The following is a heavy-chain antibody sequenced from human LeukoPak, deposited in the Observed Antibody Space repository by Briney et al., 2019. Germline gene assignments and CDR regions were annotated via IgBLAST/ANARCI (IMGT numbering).Heavy chain of an antibody. Sequence: KTSETLSLTCSVSGGSLTNYYWGWIRQPPGKGLEFIGYIHSDGPTNYDSSLQSRVAISLDTSKIQFSLRLYSVTAADTALYFCARLNFRGGEALHFDSWGQGTLVTVSS. D-gene: IGHD3-16*01. CDR1: GGSLTNYY. J-gene: IGHJ4*02. CDR3: ARLNFRGGEALHFDS. V-gene: IGHV4-4*09. CDR2: IHSDGPT.